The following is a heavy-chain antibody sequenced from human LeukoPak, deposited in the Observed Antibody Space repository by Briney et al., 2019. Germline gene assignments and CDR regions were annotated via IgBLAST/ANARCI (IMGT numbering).Heavy chain of an antibody. V-gene: IGHV3-21*01. CDR1: GFTFSVYN. CDR2: LCASTNYI. CDR3: AGGQNGFDY. J-gene: IGHJ4*02. Sequence: GGSLRLSCAASGFTFSVYNMNWVRQAPGKGLEWVSSLCASTNYIYYADSVKGRYNISRDNAKNSLYLQMNGLRGEDTAVYYCAGGQNGFDYWGQGTLVTVSS. D-gene: IGHD2-8*01.